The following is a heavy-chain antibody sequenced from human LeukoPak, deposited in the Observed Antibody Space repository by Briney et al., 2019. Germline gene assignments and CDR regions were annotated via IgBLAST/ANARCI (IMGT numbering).Heavy chain of an antibody. V-gene: IGHV3-30-3*01. CDR1: GFTFSSYA. D-gene: IGHD6-13*01. CDR3: ARDRRPSSWLGVGH. Sequence: GGSLRLSCAASGFTFSSYAMHWVRQAPGKGLEWVAVISYDGSNKYYADSVKGRFTISRDNSKNTLYLQMNSLGAEDTAVYYCARDRRPSSWLGVGHWGQGTLVTVSS. J-gene: IGHJ5*02. CDR2: ISYDGSNK.